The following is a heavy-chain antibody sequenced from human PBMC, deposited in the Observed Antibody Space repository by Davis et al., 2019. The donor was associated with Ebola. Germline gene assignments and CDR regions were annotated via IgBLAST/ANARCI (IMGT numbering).Heavy chain of an antibody. CDR1: GFTFSSYA. CDR3: AKLGTLRYGGNSGDY. Sequence: PGGSLRLSCAASGFTFSSYAMSWVRQAPGKGLVWVSRIYSDGSSTTYADSVKGRFTISRDNSKNTLYLQMNSLRAEDTAVYYCAKLGTLRYGGNSGDYWGQGTLVTVSS. J-gene: IGHJ4*02. D-gene: IGHD4-23*01. CDR2: IYSDGSST. V-gene: IGHV3-23*03.